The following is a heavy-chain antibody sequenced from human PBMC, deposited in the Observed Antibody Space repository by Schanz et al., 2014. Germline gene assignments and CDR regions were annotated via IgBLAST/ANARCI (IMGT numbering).Heavy chain of an antibody. V-gene: IGHV3-33*01. CDR1: GFSFDKYG. CDR2: IWYDGSKT. J-gene: IGHJ4*02. D-gene: IGHD5-12*01. CDR3: ARDGYNAYDLKRGDY. Sequence: QVQLVESGGGVVQPGRSLRLSCAASGFSFDKYGMHWVRQAPGKGLEWVGVIWYDGSKTYYADSVRGRFTISRENSKNTLHLQMNSLRAEDTAVYYCARDGYNAYDLKRGDYWGQGTQVAVSS.